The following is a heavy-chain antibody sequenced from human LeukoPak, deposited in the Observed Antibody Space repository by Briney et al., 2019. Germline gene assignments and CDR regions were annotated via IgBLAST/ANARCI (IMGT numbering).Heavy chain of an antibody. CDR2: ISGSGGTT. J-gene: IGHJ4*02. Sequence: GGSLRLPCSASGFTFSTYWMSWVRQAPGKGLEWVSVISGSGGTTYYADSVKGRFTISRDNSKNTLYLQMNSLRAEDTAVYYCAKVGALWFGELDYWGQGTLVTVSS. V-gene: IGHV3-23*01. CDR1: GFTFSTYW. D-gene: IGHD3-10*01. CDR3: AKVGALWFGELDY.